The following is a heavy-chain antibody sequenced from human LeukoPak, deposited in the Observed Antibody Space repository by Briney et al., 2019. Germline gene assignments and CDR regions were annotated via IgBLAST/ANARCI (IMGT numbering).Heavy chain of an antibody. D-gene: IGHD2-21*01. J-gene: IGHJ2*01. CDR1: GYTFRSYG. CDR3: ARVGMEIGWSLEL. V-gene: IGHV1-18*01. CDR2: ISCYNGEA. Sequence: ASVKVSCKASGYTFRSYGLSWVRQAPGQGPEWLGWISCYNGEARYEQNLQGRVTLTTDTSTTTAYMELRSLRSDDTAIYYCARVGMEIGWSLELWGRGTLVTVSP.